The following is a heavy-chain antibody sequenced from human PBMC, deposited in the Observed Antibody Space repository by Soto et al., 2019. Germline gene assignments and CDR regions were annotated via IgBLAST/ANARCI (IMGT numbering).Heavy chain of an antibody. CDR2: INPKSGGT. CDR1: GYTFTGYY. J-gene: IGHJ6*02. D-gene: IGHD6-13*01. CDR3: ARSGRSWDFGDRTSYYYGMDV. Sequence: ASVKVSCKASGYTFTGYYIYWVRQAPGQGLEWMGWINPKSGGTNYAQKFQGWVTMTRDTSISTAYMELSRLRSADKAVYYCARSGRSWDFGDRTSYYYGMDVWGQGTAVTVAS. V-gene: IGHV1-2*04.